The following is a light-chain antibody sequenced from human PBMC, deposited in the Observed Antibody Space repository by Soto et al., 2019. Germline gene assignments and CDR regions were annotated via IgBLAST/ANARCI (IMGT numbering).Light chain of an antibody. CDR2: SNN. V-gene: IGLV1-44*01. CDR1: SSNIGSNT. CDR3: AAWDDSLNGPWV. J-gene: IGLJ3*02. Sequence: QSVLTQPPSASGTPGQRVTISCSGSSSNIGSNTVNWYQQLPGTAPKLLIYSNNQRPSGVPDRFSGSKSGTSASLAISGLQSEDEADYYCAAWDDSLNGPWVFGGGNKLTVL.